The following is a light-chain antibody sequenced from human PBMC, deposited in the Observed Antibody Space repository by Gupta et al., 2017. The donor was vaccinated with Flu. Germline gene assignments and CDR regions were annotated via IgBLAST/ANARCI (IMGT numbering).Light chain of an antibody. V-gene: IGLV6-57*01. CDR1: SGSIASNY. CDR3: QSYDSSNQGV. Sequence: VTISCTRSSGSIASNYVQWYQQRPGSSPTTVIYEDNQRPSGVPDRFSGSIDSSSNSASLTISGLKTEDEADYYCQSYDSSNQGVFGTGTKVTVL. CDR2: EDN. J-gene: IGLJ1*01.